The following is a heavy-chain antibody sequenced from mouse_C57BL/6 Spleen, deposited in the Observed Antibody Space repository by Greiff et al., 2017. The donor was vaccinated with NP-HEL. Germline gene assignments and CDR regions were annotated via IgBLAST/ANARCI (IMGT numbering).Heavy chain of an antibody. CDR3: ARGKFGETSD. CDR2: IDPSDSYT. Sequence: VQLQQPGAELVMPGASVKLSCKASGYTFTSYWMHWVKQRPGQGLEWIGEIDPSDSYTTYNQKFKGKSTLTVDKSSSTAYMQLSSLTSEDSAVYYCARGKFGETSDWGQGTTLTVSS. J-gene: IGHJ2*01. CDR1: GYTFTSYW. D-gene: IGHD3-1*01. V-gene: IGHV1-69*01.